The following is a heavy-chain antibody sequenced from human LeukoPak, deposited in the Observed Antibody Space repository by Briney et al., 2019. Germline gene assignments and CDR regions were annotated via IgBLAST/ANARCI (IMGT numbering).Heavy chain of an antibody. V-gene: IGHV4-39*01. Sequence: SETLSLTCTVSGGSISSSSYYWGWIRQPPGKGLEWIGSIYYSGSTYYNPSLKSRVTISVDTSKKQFSLKLSSVTAADTGVYYCARLSSSWNWFDPWGQGTLVTVSS. CDR2: IYYSGST. CDR3: ARLSSSWNWFDP. CDR1: GGSISSSSYY. D-gene: IGHD6-6*01. J-gene: IGHJ5*02.